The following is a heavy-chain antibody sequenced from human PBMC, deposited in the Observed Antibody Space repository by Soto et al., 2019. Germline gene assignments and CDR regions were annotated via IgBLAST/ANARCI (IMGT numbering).Heavy chain of an antibody. CDR3: ARASAGAFYDF. CDR1: GYTFTSYG. D-gene: IGHD3-16*01. Sequence: ASVKVSCKASGYTFTSYGISWVRQAPGQGLEWMGWISAYNGNTNYAQKLQGRVTMTTDTSTRTGYMELRNLRSDDTAVYYCARASAGAFYDFGGQGPGVTVSS. CDR2: ISAYNGNT. J-gene: IGHJ4*02. V-gene: IGHV1-18*01.